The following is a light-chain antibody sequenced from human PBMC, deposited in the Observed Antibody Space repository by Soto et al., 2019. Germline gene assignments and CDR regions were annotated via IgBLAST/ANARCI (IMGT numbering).Light chain of an antibody. J-gene: IGKJ4*01. CDR2: GAS. Sequence: EIVMTQPPATLSVSPGERATLSCRASQSVSTNLAWYQQKPGQAPRLLIYGASTMATGIPARFSGSGSGTEFTLTISSLQSEDFAVYYCQQYNNWPPLTFGGGTKVEIK. V-gene: IGKV3-15*01. CDR1: QSVSTN. CDR3: QQYNNWPPLT.